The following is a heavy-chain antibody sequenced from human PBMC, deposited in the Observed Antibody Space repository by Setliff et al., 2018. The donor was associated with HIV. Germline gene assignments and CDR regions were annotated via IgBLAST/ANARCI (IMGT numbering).Heavy chain of an antibody. CDR2: IYYSGST. D-gene: IGHD6-13*01. V-gene: IGHV4-30-4*08. J-gene: IGHJ6*03. CDR1: GGSISSGDYY. Sequence: SETLSLTCTVSGGSISSGDYYWSWIRQPPGKGLEWIGYIYYSGSTYYNPSLKSRVTMSVDTSKNQFSLKLSSVTAADTAVYFCARLIAAAGANHYYYYMDVWGKGTTVTVS. CDR3: ARLIAAAGANHYYYYMDV.